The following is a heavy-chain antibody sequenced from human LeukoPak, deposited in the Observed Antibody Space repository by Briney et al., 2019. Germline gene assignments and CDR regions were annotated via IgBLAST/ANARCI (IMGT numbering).Heavy chain of an antibody. Sequence: SETLSLTCIVPGGSISSYYWSWIRQPPGKGLEWIGHIYYSGSTNYNPSLKSRVTISVDTSKNQFSLKLSSVTAADTSVYYCARGSIQPHYWYFDLWGRGTLVTVSS. V-gene: IGHV4-59*01. CDR3: ARGSIQPHYWYFDL. CDR1: GGSISSYY. CDR2: IYYSGST. J-gene: IGHJ2*01.